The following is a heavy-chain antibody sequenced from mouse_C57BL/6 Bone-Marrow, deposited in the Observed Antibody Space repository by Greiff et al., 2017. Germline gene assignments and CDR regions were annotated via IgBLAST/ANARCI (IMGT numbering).Heavy chain of an antibody. CDR1: GFSLTSYG. J-gene: IGHJ3*01. Sequence: VKLVESGPGLVQPSQSLSITCTVSGFSLTSYGVHWVRQSPGKGLEWLGVIWSGGSTDYNAAFMSRLGITKDNSKSQVFFKMNSLQADDTAIYYCAIKSGYVPVAYWDRGTLVTVSA. D-gene: IGHD2-2*01. CDR2: IWSGGST. CDR3: AIKSGYVPVAY. V-gene: IGHV2-5*01.